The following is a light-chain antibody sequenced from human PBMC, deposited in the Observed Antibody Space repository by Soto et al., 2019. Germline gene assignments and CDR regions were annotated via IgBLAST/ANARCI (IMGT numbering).Light chain of an antibody. Sequence: QSVLTQPPSVSGAPGQRVTISCSGSSSNIGNNAVNWYQQLPGKAPRALIYYDDLLPSGVSKRFSGSKSGTSVSLAISGLQSDDEADYYCASWDDTLSGVVFGGGTKRTVL. CDR3: ASWDDTLSGVV. CDR1: SSNIGNNA. CDR2: YDD. V-gene: IGLV1-36*01. J-gene: IGLJ3*02.